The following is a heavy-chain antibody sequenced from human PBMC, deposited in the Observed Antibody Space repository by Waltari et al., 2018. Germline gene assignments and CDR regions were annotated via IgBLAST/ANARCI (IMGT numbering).Heavy chain of an antibody. CDR3: ARDRGRGLYLDT. D-gene: IGHD2-15*01. Sequence: QLQLQESGPGLVKPSGTLSLICAVSVDSMNYLWSWVRQPPGKGLEWIGQVLGIGRTNYTPSLASRVTISLDTSTHQFALKMTSATAADTAMYYGARDRGRGLYLDTWGPGFLVTVSP. V-gene: IGHV4-4*02. J-gene: IGHJ4*02. CDR2: VLGIGRT. CDR1: VDSMNYL.